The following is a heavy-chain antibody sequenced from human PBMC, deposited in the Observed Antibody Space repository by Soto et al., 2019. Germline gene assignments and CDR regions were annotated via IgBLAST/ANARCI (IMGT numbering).Heavy chain of an antibody. D-gene: IGHD2-2*01. CDR1: GDSVSSNSAA. V-gene: IGHV6-1*01. Sequence: SQTLSLTFVISGDSVSSNSAAWNWIRQSPSRGLEWLGRTYYRSKWYHDYAVSVKSRIMINPDTSKNQFSLQLSSVTREDTAVYYCARVPDYWGQGILVTVSS. CDR3: ARVPDY. J-gene: IGHJ4*02. CDR2: TYYRSKWYH.